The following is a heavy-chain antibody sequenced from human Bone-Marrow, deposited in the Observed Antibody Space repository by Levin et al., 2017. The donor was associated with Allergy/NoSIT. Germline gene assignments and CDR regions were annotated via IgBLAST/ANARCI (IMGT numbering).Heavy chain of an antibody. CDR3: ARDRSGSYFWF. J-gene: IGHJ4*02. CDR1: GFRFGDFE. Sequence: GGSLRLSCVASGFRFGDFEMNWVRQAPGGGLEWISYISSVGHTIYYADSVKGRFTISRDNSKNTVYLEMNGLRADDTATYHCARDRSGSYFWFWGQGTLVTVSS. CDR2: ISSVGHTI. D-gene: IGHD3-10*01. V-gene: IGHV3-48*03.